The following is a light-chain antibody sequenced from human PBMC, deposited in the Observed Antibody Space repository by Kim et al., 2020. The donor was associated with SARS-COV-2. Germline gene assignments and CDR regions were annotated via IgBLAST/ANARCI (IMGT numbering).Light chain of an antibody. J-gene: IGKJ5*01. V-gene: IGKV3D-11*01. CDR1: KGVRSY. CDR2: DAS. Sequence: WSQGKRAPRSGRASKGVRSYFAWYPQKPGQAPRLLIYDASNGATGIPARFSGSGPGTDFTLTISSLEPEDFAVYYCQQRSNWHPTFGQGTRLEIK. CDR3: QQRSNWHPT.